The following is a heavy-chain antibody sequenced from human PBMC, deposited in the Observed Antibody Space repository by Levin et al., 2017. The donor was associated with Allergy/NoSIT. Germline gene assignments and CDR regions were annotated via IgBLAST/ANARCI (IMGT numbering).Heavy chain of an antibody. D-gene: IGHD1-1*01. J-gene: IGHJ6*03. CDR2: IYPGDSDT. V-gene: IGHV5-51*01. Sequence: GGSLRLSCQGPGYSFTSYWIGWVRQMPGKGLEWMGIIYPGDSDTRYSPSFQGQVTIPADKSISTAYLQWSSLKASDTAIYYCARRGTRDYYYYMDVWGKGTTVTVSS. CDR3: ARRGTRDYYYYMDV. CDR1: GYSFTSYW.